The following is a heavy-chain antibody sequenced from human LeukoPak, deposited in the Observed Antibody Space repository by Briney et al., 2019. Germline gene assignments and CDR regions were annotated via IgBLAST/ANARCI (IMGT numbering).Heavy chain of an antibody. CDR2: ISGSGGST. D-gene: IGHD3-22*01. V-gene: IGHV3-23*01. Sequence: GALRLSCAASGFTFRIYDMSWVRQAPGKGLEWVSAISGSGGSTYYADSVKGRFTISRDNAKNSLYLQMNSLRAEDTAVYYCARDLRSSGYYAFDYWGQGTLVTVSS. J-gene: IGHJ4*02. CDR1: GFTFRIYD. CDR3: ARDLRSSGYYAFDY.